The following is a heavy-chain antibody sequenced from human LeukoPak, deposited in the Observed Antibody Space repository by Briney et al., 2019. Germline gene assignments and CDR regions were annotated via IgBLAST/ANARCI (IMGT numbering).Heavy chain of an antibody. Sequence: GGSLRLSCAASGFTFSSYRMNWVRQAPGKGLEWVSYISSSSTIYYADSVKGRFTISRDNAKNSLYLQMNSLRAEDTAVYYCARDRGYSSSWYNFDYWGQGTLVTVSS. D-gene: IGHD6-13*01. CDR2: ISSSSTI. V-gene: IGHV3-48*01. J-gene: IGHJ4*02. CDR1: GFTFSSYR. CDR3: ARDRGYSSSWYNFDY.